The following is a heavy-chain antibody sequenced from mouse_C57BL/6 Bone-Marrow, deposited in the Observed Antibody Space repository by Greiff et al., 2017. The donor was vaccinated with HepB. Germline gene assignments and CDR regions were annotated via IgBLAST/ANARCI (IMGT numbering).Heavy chain of an antibody. J-gene: IGHJ3*01. CDR2: IYPRSGNT. Sequence: LVESGAELARPGASVKLSCKASGYTFTSYGISWVKQRTGQGLEWIGEIYPRSGNTYYNEKFKGKATLTADKSSSTAYMELRSLTSEDSAVYFCARSLTGAWFAYWGQGTLVTVSA. D-gene: IGHD4-1*01. CDR3: ARSLTGAWFAY. CDR1: GYTFTSYG. V-gene: IGHV1-81*01.